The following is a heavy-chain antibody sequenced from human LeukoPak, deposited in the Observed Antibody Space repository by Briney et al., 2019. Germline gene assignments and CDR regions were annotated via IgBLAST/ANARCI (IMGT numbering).Heavy chain of an antibody. J-gene: IGHJ6*03. CDR2: VNTNTGNP. CDR1: GYTFTSYA. Sequence: GASVKVSCKASGYTFTSYAMNWVRQAPGQGLEWMGWVNTNTGNPTYAQGFTGRFVFSLDTSVSTAYLQISSLKAEDTAVYYCARGSGWYLLQYYYYYMDVWGKGTTVTVSS. D-gene: IGHD6-19*01. V-gene: IGHV7-4-1*02. CDR3: ARGSGWYLLQYYYYYMDV.